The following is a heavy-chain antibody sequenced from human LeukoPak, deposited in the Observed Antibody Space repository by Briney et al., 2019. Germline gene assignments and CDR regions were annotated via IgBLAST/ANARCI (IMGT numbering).Heavy chain of an antibody. CDR2: INPSGGST. Sequence: ASVKVSCKASGYTFTSYYIHWVRQAPGQGLEWMGTINPSGGSTNYAQMFQGRVTMTRDTSTSTVYMELSSLTSEDTAFYHCARDRVYGSGRYYFFDYRGQGTLVTVSS. CDR3: ARDRVYGSGRYYFFDY. V-gene: IGHV1-46*01. CDR1: GYTFTSYY. D-gene: IGHD3-10*01. J-gene: IGHJ4*02.